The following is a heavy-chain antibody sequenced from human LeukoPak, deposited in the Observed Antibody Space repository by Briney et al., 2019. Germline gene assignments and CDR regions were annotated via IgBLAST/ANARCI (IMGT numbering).Heavy chain of an antibody. CDR2: ISSSGSTI. CDR3: ARRDYDFDY. D-gene: IGHD3-16*01. CDR1: GFTFSSYG. J-gene: IGHJ4*02. V-gene: IGHV3-48*04. Sequence: GRSLRLSCAASGFTFSSYGMNWVRQAPGKGLEWVSYISSSGSTIYYADSVKGRFTISRDNAKNSLYLQMNSLRAEGTAVYYCARRDYDFDYWGQGTLVTVSS.